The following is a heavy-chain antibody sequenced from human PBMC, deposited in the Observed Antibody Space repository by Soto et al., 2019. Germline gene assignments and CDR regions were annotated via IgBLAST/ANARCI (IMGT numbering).Heavy chain of an antibody. V-gene: IGHV4-59*02. CDR2: IYYSGRT. J-gene: IGHJ6*02. D-gene: IGHD5-12*01. CDR1: GGSVASYY. CDR3: ARVTDYTPIASYHYCWDV. Sequence: GNPYPTSTVFGGSVASYYWRWIRQPPGKGMEWIAYIYYSGRTNYNPSLKSRVTVSVDMSKNQFSLTLTSVNAADTAVYYCARVTDYTPIASYHYCWDVWVQGTT.